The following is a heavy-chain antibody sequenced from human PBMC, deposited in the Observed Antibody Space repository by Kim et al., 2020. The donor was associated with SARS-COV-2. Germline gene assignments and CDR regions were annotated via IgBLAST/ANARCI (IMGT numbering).Heavy chain of an antibody. V-gene: IGHV1-2*02. CDR3: ARGRLERYHPFDY. Sequence: NYAQKFQGRVAMTRDTSIRTAYMELSRLTSDDTAVYYCARGRLERYHPFDYWGQGTLVTVSS. J-gene: IGHJ4*02. D-gene: IGHD1-1*01.